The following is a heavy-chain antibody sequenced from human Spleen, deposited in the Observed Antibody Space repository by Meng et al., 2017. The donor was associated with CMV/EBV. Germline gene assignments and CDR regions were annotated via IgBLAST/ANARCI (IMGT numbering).Heavy chain of an antibody. CDR2: ISSSSSYI. Sequence: GGSLRLSCAASGFTFSSYAMHWVRQAPGKGLEWVSSISSSSSYIYYADSVKGRFTISRDNAKNSLYLQMNSLRAEDTAVYYCARDKPPDIVVVPAAILGYYYGMDVWGQGTTVTVSS. CDR1: GFTFSSYA. J-gene: IGHJ6*02. D-gene: IGHD2-2*02. CDR3: ARDKPPDIVVVPAAILGYYYGMDV. V-gene: IGHV3-21*01.